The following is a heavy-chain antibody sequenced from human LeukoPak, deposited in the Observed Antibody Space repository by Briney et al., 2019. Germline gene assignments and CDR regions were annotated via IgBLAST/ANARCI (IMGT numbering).Heavy chain of an antibody. CDR2: ISSSSSYI. J-gene: IGHJ4*02. D-gene: IGHD1-26*01. Sequence: GGSLRLSCAASGFTFSSYSMNWVRQAPGKGLEWVSSISSSSSYIYYADSVKGRFTISRDNAKNSLYLQMNSLRAEDTAVYYCARDPFPLEVGATTYWGQGTLVTVSS. CDR1: GFTFSSYS. CDR3: ARDPFPLEVGATTY. V-gene: IGHV3-21*01.